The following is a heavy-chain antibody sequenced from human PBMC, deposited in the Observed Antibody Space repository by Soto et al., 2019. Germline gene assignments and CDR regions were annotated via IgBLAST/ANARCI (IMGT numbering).Heavy chain of an antibody. V-gene: IGHV5-51*01. J-gene: IGHJ3*02. Sequence: AGESLKISCKGSGYSFTSYWIGWVRQMPGKGLEWMGIIYPGDSDTRYSPSFQGQVTISADKSISTAYLQWSSLKASDTAMYYCARPGPYGSGKDAFDIWGQGTMVTVSS. CDR2: IYPGDSDT. CDR1: GYSFTSYW. D-gene: IGHD3-10*01. CDR3: ARPGPYGSGKDAFDI.